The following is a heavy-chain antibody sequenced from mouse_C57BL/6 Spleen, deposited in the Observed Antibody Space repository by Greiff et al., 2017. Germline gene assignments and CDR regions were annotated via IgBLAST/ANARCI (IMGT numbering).Heavy chain of an antibody. CDR1: GYTFTSYW. CDR2: IDPSDSYT. J-gene: IGHJ4*01. CDR3: ARRGYSCAMDY. Sequence: QVQLQQPGAELVMPGASVKLSCKASGYTFTSYWMHWVKQRPGQGLEWIGEIDPSDSYTNYNQKFKGKSTLTVDKSSSTAYMQLSSLTSEDSAVDYCARRGYSCAMDYWGQGTSVTVSA. V-gene: IGHV1-69*01.